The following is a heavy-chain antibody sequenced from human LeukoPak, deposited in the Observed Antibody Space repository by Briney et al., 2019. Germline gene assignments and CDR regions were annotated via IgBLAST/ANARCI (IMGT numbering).Heavy chain of an antibody. CDR3: ARDLSGDGYNPLAY. CDR2: ITSDSSYI. J-gene: IGHJ4*02. CDR1: GFTFSSYA. V-gene: IGHV3-21*01. Sequence: GGSLRLSCAASGFTFSSYAMSWVRQAPGKGLEWVSSITSDSSYIFYADSVKGRFTVSRDNAKNSLSLLMNSLRAEDTALYYCARDLSGDGYNPLAYWGQGTLVTVSS. D-gene: IGHD5-24*01.